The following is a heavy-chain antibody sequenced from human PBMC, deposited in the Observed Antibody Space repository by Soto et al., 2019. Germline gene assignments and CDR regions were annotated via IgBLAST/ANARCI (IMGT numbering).Heavy chain of an antibody. V-gene: IGHV1-3*01. CDR1: GYTFTSYA. CDR2: INAGNGNT. CDR3: ARSGSQGSDYYYGMAV. Sequence: QVQLVQSGAEVKKPGASVKVSCKASGYTFTSYAMHWVRQAPGQRHEWMGWINAGNGNTEYSQKFQGRVTITRDTSASTADMELGRVRSEDTAVYYCARSGSQGSDYYYGMAVWCQGTTVTVS. D-gene: IGHD1-26*01. J-gene: IGHJ6*02.